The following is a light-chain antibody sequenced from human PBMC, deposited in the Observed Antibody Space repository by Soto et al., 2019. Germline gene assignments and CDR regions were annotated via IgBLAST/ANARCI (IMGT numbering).Light chain of an antibody. CDR3: QQRSNWPRT. CDR2: DVS. J-gene: IGKJ1*01. CDR1: QSVSSSY. V-gene: IGKV3D-20*02. Sequence: ETELTQSPGTLSLSPGQRATLSCRASQSVSSSYLAWYQHKPGQAPRLLMYDVSNRATGIPARFSGSGSGTDFTLTISSLEPEDLAVYYCQQRSNWPRTFGQGTKVDI.